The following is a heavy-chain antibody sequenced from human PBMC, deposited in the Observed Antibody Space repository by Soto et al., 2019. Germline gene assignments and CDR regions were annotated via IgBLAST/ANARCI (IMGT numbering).Heavy chain of an antibody. CDR1: GGSFSGYY. J-gene: IGHJ6*03. V-gene: IGHV4-34*01. Sequence: SETLSLTCAVYGGSFSGYYWSWIRQPPGKGLEWIGEINHSGSTNYNPSLKSRVTISVDTSKNQFSLKLSSVTAADTAVYYCASWGGIFCRSTSCGSNNYYYMDVWGKGTTVTV. D-gene: IGHD2-2*01. CDR2: INHSGST. CDR3: ASWGGIFCRSTSCGSNNYYYMDV.